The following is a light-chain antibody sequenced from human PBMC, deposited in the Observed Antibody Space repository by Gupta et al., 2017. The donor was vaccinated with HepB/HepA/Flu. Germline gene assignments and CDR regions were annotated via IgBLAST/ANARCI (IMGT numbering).Light chain of an antibody. CDR2: EDT. CDR3: QAWDSNTVV. CDR1: NLGNKY. Sequence: SYALTQPPSVSVSPGQTASISCSGDNLGNKYVCWYQQRAGQSPVVVIHEDTKRPSGIPARFSGSNSGNTATLTISGTQAIDEADYYCQAWDSNTVVFGGGTKLTVL. V-gene: IGLV3-1*01. J-gene: IGLJ2*01.